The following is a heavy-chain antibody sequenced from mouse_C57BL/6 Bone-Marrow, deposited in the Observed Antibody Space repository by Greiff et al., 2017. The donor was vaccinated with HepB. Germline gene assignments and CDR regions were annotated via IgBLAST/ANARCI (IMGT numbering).Heavy chain of an antibody. V-gene: IGHV3-6*01. CDR1: GYSITSGYY. J-gene: IGHJ1*03. D-gene: IGHD2-4*01. CDR2: ISYDGSN. CDR3: ARSGDYDGYFDV. Sequence: EVQLMDSGPGLVKPSQSLSLTCSVTGYSITSGYYWNWIRQFPGNKLEWMGYISYDGSNNYNPSLKNRISITRDTSKNQFFLKLNSVTTEDTATYYCARSGDYDGYFDVWGTGTTVTVSS.